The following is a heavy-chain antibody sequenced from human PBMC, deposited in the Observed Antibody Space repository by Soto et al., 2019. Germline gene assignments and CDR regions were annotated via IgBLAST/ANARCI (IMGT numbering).Heavy chain of an antibody. CDR3: VKQAHGLDGVAFDY. CDR1: GFIFSEST. J-gene: IGHJ4*02. D-gene: IGHD2-15*01. V-gene: IGHV3-64D*06. CDR2: VSTSGMST. Sequence: GSLRLSCSASGFIFSESTIYWVRQVPGKGPEAISAVSTSGMSTYYADSVEDRFTISRDNSKNTLFLQMGSLRPEDTAIYYCVKQAHGLDGVAFDYWGQGTQVTV.